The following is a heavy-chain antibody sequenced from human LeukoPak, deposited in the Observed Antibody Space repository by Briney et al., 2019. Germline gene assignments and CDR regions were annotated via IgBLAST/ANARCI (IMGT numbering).Heavy chain of an antibody. V-gene: IGHV3-7*01. CDR3: ARERSQSYYGMDV. Sequence: GGSLRLSCAASGFSISSHWMSWVRQAPGKGLEWVANIKQHGSEKYYVGSVKGRFTISRDNAENSVFLQMSSLRAEDTAVYSCARERSQSYYGMDVWGQGTTVTVSS. J-gene: IGHJ6*02. CDR2: IKQHGSEK. CDR1: GFSISSHW.